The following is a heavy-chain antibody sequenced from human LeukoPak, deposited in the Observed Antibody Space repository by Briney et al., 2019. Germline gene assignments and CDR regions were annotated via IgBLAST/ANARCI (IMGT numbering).Heavy chain of an antibody. D-gene: IGHD2-21*02. Sequence: PGGSLRLSCAASGFTFSDHYMDWVRQAPGEGLEWVGRSRNKANSYTTEYAASVKGRFTISRDVSKDSLYLQMDSLKTEDTAVYYCARAGLVVVTAKKSDAFDVWGQGTMVTVSS. CDR2: SRNKANSYTT. J-gene: IGHJ3*01. CDR3: ARAGLVVVTAKKSDAFDV. CDR1: GFTFSDHY. V-gene: IGHV3-72*01.